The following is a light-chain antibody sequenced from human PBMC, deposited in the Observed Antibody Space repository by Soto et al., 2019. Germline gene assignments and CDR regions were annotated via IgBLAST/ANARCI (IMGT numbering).Light chain of an antibody. V-gene: IGKV3-15*01. CDR1: QSVSNN. CDR2: YAS. Sequence: EIMMTQSPATLSVSPGESATLSYRASQSVSNNLAWYQHKPGQVPRLLIYYASTRATGIPARFSGSGSGTDFTLTISSLQSEDFALYYCQQYNDWPPITFGQGTRLEIK. J-gene: IGKJ5*01. CDR3: QQYNDWPPIT.